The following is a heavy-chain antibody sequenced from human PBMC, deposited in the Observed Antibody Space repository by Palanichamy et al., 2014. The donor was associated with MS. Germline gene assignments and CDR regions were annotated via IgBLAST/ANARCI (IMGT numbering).Heavy chain of an antibody. Sequence: EVQLVESGGGLVQPGRSLRLSCAASGFTFDDYAMHWVRQAPGKGLEWVSGISWNSLSKGYADSVKGRFTISRDNAKNSLYLQMNSLRADDTALYYCAKGRRYVDTALLSWFGPWGQGTLVTVSS. V-gene: IGHV3-9*01. CDR3: AKGRRYVDTALLSWFGP. J-gene: IGHJ5*02. D-gene: IGHD5-18*01. CDR1: GFTFDDYA. CDR2: ISWNSLSK.